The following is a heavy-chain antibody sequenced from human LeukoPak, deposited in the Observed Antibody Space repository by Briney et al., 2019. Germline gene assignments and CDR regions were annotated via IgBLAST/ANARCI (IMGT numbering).Heavy chain of an antibody. V-gene: IGHV3-48*02. D-gene: IGHD6-13*01. Sequence: GGSLRLSCAASGFTFSSYSINWVRQAPGKGLEWPSYISSGSGTIYYADSVKGRFTISRDNAKNSLYLQMNSLRDEDTAVYYCARGGLYSSSWSDYWGQGTLVTVSS. J-gene: IGHJ4*02. CDR3: ARGGLYSSSWSDY. CDR2: ISSGSGTI. CDR1: GFTFSSYS.